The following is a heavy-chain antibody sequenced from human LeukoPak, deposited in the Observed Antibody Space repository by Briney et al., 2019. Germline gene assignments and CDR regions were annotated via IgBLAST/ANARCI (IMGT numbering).Heavy chain of an antibody. V-gene: IGHV1-2*02. J-gene: IGHJ3*02. D-gene: IGHD1-14*01. CDR3: VRDVRAGRNDAFDI. Sequence: GASVKVSCKASGYSFTDYYIHWVRQAPGHGLEWMGWIYPNSGVTNYAQSFQGRVTVIRDTSISTAYMDLSSLTSDDTAVYFCVRDVRAGRNDAFDIWGQGTMVTVSS. CDR1: GYSFTDYY. CDR2: IYPNSGVT.